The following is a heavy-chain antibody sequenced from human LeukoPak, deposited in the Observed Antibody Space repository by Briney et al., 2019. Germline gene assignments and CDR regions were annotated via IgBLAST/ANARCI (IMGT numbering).Heavy chain of an antibody. J-gene: IGHJ3*02. Sequence: PGGSLRLSCAASGFTFSSTWMNWVRQVPGKGLEWVGNIKPDGSEKYHEDSVEGRFTISRDNVKNALHLQMKSLRVEDTGVYYCARPGVAGGAFDIWGQGTVVIVSS. V-gene: IGHV3-7*01. CDR3: ARPGVAGGAFDI. D-gene: IGHD1-26*01. CDR2: IKPDGSEK. CDR1: GFTFSSTW.